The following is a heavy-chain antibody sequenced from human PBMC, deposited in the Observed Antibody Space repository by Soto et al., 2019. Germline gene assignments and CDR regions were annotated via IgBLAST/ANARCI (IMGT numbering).Heavy chain of an antibody. CDR1: GGSINSYY. V-gene: IGHV4-4*07. D-gene: IGHD6-13*01. CDR2: IYISGST. Sequence: QVQLQESGPGLVKPSETLSLTCTVSGGSINSYYWYWIRQPAGKGLEWIGRIYISGSTNYNPSLKSRVTMSIDTSKNQFSLKVSSVTAADTAVYYCAKSSSSSSLGQYGLDVWCQGTTVTVSS. J-gene: IGHJ6*02. CDR3: AKSSSSSSLGQYGLDV.